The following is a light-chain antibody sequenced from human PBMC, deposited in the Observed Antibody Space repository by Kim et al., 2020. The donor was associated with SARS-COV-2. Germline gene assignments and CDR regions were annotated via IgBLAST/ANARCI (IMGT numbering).Light chain of an antibody. V-gene: IGKV1-5*01. CDR1: QSISNR. J-gene: IGKJ5*01. Sequence: DIQMTQSPSTLSASVGDRVTITCRASQSISNRLAWYQQKPGKAPKLLIYDASKLESGGPSRFSGSGAGTDFTLTINSLQPDDFATYYCQQYGSYSITFGLGTRLEIK. CDR2: DAS. CDR3: QQYGSYSIT.